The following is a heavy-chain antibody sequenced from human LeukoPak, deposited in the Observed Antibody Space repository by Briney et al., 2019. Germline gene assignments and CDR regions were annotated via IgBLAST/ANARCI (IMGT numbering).Heavy chain of an antibody. D-gene: IGHD2-2*02. V-gene: IGHV1-18*01. J-gene: IGHJ5*02. Sequence: ASVKVSCKASGYTFTSYGISWVRQAPGQGLEWMGWISAYNGNTNYAQKLQGRVTMTTDTSTSTAYMELRSLRSDDTAVYYCARLDCSSTSCYNPWFDPWGQGTLVTVSS. CDR1: GYTFTSYG. CDR2: ISAYNGNT. CDR3: ARLDCSSTSCYNPWFDP.